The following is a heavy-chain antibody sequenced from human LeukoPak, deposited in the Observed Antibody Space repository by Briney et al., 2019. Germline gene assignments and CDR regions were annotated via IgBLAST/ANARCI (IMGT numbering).Heavy chain of an antibody. CDR2: IYTSGST. CDR3: ARDNLGYRGDAFDI. D-gene: IGHD3-16*02. Sequence: SETLSLTCTVSGGSISSYYWSWIRQPAGKGLEGIGRIYTSGSTNYNPSLKSRVTMSVDTSKNQFSLKLSSVTAADTAVYYCARDNLGYRGDAFDIWGQGTMVTVSS. J-gene: IGHJ3*02. V-gene: IGHV4-4*07. CDR1: GGSISSYY.